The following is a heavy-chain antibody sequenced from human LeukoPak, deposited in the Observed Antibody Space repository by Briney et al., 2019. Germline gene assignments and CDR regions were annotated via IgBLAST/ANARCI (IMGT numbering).Heavy chain of an antibody. Sequence: GSLRLCGAAPGFSLSGDAMHWVRQAPGKGLESVSAICSKGGSTYYANSVKGRFTISRDNSKNTLYLQMGSLRAEDMAVYYCARDQKASDTDVDTAMVDDAFDIWGQGTMVTVSS. CDR1: GFSLSGDA. CDR2: ICSKGGST. J-gene: IGHJ3*02. D-gene: IGHD5-18*01. CDR3: ARDQKASDTDVDTAMVDDAFDI. V-gene: IGHV3-64*01.